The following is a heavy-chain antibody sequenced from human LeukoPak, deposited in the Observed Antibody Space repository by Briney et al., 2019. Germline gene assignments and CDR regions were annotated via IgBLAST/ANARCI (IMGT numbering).Heavy chain of an antibody. J-gene: IGHJ4*02. CDR2: ISDDGDT. CDR1: EFTFSSYA. V-gene: IGHV3-23*01. CDR3: TKNWSADY. Sequence: GGSLRLSCATSEFTFSSYAMTWVRQAPGKGLEWVSAISDDGDTKYADSVKGRFTSSRDNSKNTLYLQMNNLRAEDTAIYYCTKNWSADYWGQGTLVTVSS.